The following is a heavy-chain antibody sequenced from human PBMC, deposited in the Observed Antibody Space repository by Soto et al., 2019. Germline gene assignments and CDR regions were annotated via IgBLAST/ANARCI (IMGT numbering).Heavy chain of an antibody. CDR2: IYPGDSDT. V-gene: IGHV5-51*01. Sequence: GESLKISCKGSGYSFTSYWIGWVRQMPGKGLEWMGIIYPGDSDTRYSPSFQGQVTISADKSISTAYLQWSSLNASDTAMYYCASTYCGGDCYHSGYYGMDVWGQGTTVTVSS. J-gene: IGHJ6*02. CDR3: ASTYCGGDCYHSGYYGMDV. CDR1: GYSFTSYW. D-gene: IGHD2-21*02.